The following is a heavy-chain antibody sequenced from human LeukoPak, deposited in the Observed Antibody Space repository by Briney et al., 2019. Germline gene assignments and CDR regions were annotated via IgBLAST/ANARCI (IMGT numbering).Heavy chain of an antibody. D-gene: IGHD6-13*01. V-gene: IGHV4-61*08. J-gene: IGHJ4*02. CDR1: GDXVSSGGYY. CDR3: ARLAGSQLADY. CDR2: IYYSGST. Sequence: SETLSLTCTVSGDXVSSGGYYWSWIRQPPGEGLEWIGYIYYSGSTNYNPSLKSRVTISVDTSKNQFSLKLSSVTAADTAVYYCARLAGSQLADYWGQGTLVTVSS.